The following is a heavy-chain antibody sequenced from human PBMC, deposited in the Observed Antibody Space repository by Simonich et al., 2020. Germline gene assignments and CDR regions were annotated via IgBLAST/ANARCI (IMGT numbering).Heavy chain of an antibody. CDR2: IYYSGST. CDR3: ASTLFTASSSFAFDI. CDR1: GGSISSSSYY. D-gene: IGHD6-6*01. J-gene: IGHJ3*02. Sequence: QLQLQESGPGLVKPSETLSLTCTVSGGSISSSSYYWGWIRQPPGKGLEWIGAIYYSGSTHYNPSLKSRVTISVDTSKNQFSLKLSSVTAADTAVYYCASTLFTASSSFAFDIWGQGTMVTVSS. V-gene: IGHV4-39*01.